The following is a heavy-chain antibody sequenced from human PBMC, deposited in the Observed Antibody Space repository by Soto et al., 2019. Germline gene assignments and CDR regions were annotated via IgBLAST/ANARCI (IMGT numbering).Heavy chain of an antibody. CDR1: GFTFSSYG. CDR3: EVSGDYGDYGEIDY. CDR2: ISYDGSNK. D-gene: IGHD4-17*01. Sequence: QVQLVESGGGVVQPGRSLRLSCAASGFTFSSYGMHWVRQAPGKGLEWVAVISYDGSNKYYADSVKGRFTISRDNSKNTLYLQINSLRAEDTAVYYCEVSGDYGDYGEIDYWGQGTLVTVSS. V-gene: IGHV3-30*03. J-gene: IGHJ4*02.